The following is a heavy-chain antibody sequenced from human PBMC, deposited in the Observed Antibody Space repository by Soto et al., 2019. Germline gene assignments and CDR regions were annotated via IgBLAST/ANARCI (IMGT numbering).Heavy chain of an antibody. CDR1: GFTFSDHY. J-gene: IGHJ6*02. Sequence: EVQLVESGGGLVQPGGSLRLSCAASGFTFSDHYMDWVRQAPGKGLEWVGRTRDKANSYTTEYAASVKGRFTVSRDDSKNSLYLQMNSLKTEDTAVYYCARGAEFSLVRGNYNHGMDVWGQGTTVTVSS. D-gene: IGHD3-16*01. V-gene: IGHV3-72*01. CDR2: TRDKANSYTT. CDR3: ARGAEFSLVRGNYNHGMDV.